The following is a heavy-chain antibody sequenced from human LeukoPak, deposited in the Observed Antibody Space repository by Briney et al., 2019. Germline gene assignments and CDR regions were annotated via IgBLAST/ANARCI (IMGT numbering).Heavy chain of an antibody. J-gene: IGHJ4*02. Sequence: GGSLRLSCVASGFSFDNYAMNWVRQAPGKGLEWVSLIIGSSGSTFYADSVRGRFTISRDKSKNTLYLQMNSLRAEDTAVYYCAKGAYDYIEIAYFDYWGQGSLVTVSS. CDR1: GFSFDNYA. D-gene: IGHD5-12*01. V-gene: IGHV3-23*01. CDR2: IIGSSGST. CDR3: AKGAYDYIEIAYFDY.